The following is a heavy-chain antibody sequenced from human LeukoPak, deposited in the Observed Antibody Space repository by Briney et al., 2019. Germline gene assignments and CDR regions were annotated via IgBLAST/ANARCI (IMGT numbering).Heavy chain of an antibody. D-gene: IGHD1-26*01. CDR1: GFTFSDYY. CDR3: ARALWEGVYYYYGMDV. Sequence: GSLRLSCAASGFTFSDYYMSWIRQAPGKGLEWVSYISSSGCTIYYADSVKGRFTISRDNAKNSLYLQMNSLRAEDTAVYYCARALWEGVYYYYGMDVWGQGTTVTVSS. J-gene: IGHJ6*02. CDR2: ISSSGCTI. V-gene: IGHV3-11*01.